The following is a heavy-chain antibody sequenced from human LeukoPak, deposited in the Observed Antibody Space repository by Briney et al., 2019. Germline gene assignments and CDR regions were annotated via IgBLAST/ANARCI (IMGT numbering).Heavy chain of an antibody. CDR2: IFYSGST. J-gene: IGHJ4*02. V-gene: IGHV4-39*01. D-gene: IGHD5-18*01. CDR3: ARGYSYGSPFGY. Sequence: PSETLSLTCTVSGGSISTSSYYWAWIRQPPGKGLEWIGNIFYSGSTNYNPSLKSRVTISGDTSKNQFSLKLSSVTAADTAVYYCARGYSYGSPFGYWGQGTLVTVSS. CDR1: GGSISTSSYY.